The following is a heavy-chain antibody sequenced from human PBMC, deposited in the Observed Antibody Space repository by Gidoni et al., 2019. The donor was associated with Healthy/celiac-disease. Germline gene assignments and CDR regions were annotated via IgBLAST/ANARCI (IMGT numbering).Heavy chain of an antibody. V-gene: IGHV3-21*01. D-gene: IGHD2-15*01. CDR2: ISSSSSYI. Sequence: EVQLVESGGGLVKPGGSLRLSGAASGFTFSRYSMNWLRQAPGTGLEWVSSISSSSSYIYYADSVKGRFTISRDNAKNSLYLQMNSLRAEDTAVYYCARDRGYCSGGSCRHYYYYGMDVWGQGTTVTVSS. CDR1: GFTFSRYS. CDR3: ARDRGYCSGGSCRHYYYYGMDV. J-gene: IGHJ6*02.